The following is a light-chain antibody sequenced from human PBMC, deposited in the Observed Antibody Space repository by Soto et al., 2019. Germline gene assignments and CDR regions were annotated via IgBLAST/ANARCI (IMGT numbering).Light chain of an antibody. V-gene: IGKV3-15*01. CDR2: GAS. CDR1: QSVTSN. CDR3: QQYNDWPPIT. Sequence: EIVLTQSPATLSVSPGERATLSCRASQSVTSNLAWYQKKPGQALRLLIFGASTRATGVPARFSGSGSGTEFTLTINSLQSQDFALYYCQQYNDWPPITFGQGTRLEIK. J-gene: IGKJ5*01.